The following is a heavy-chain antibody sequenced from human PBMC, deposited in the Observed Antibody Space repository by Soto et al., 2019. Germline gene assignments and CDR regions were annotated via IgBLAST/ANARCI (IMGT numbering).Heavy chain of an antibody. D-gene: IGHD3-3*01. Sequence: WGSLRLSCAASGFTFISYAIHFFRHSPFKWLEWVAVISYDGSNKYYADSVKGRFTISRDNSKNTLYLQMNSLRAEDTAVYYCARAITLLEWRYYYYGMDVWGQGTTVTVSS. J-gene: IGHJ6*02. CDR3: ARAITLLEWRYYYYGMDV. CDR2: ISYDGSNK. CDR1: GFTFISYA. V-gene: IGHV3-30-3*01.